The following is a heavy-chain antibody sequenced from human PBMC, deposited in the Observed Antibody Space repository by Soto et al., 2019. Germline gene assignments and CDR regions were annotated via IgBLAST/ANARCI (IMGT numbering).Heavy chain of an antibody. CDR1: GDSIGSYH. CDR3: ARGKYDPWSGYYPPNSFDP. D-gene: IGHD3-3*01. V-gene: IGHV4-59*01. Sequence: SETLSLTCFVSGDSIGSYHWNWLRQPPGRGLEWIGYIYNRGSVRYNPSLNSRVTISVDRSRNQFSLSLSPVTAADTAMYYCARGKYDPWSGYYPPNSFDPWGPGTLVTVSS. CDR2: IYNRGSV. J-gene: IGHJ5*02.